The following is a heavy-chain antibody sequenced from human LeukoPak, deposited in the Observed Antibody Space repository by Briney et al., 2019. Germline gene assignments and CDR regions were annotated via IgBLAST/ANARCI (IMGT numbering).Heavy chain of an antibody. CDR1: GYTFNSFG. J-gene: IGHJ6*02. V-gene: IGHV1-18*01. Sequence: ASVKVSCKASGYTFNSFGISWVRQAPGQGLEWMGWISAYNGNTHHPGKLQGRLTMTTDTPTSTAYMELRSLRSDDTAIYYCARDTVMMVGSYYYGKDVWGQGTTVTVSS. D-gene: IGHD2-15*01. CDR3: ARDTVMMVGSYYYGKDV. CDR2: ISAYNGNT.